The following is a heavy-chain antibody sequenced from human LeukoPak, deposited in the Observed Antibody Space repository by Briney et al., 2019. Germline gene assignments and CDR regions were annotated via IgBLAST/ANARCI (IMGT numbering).Heavy chain of an antibody. CDR1: GFTLSDYY. V-gene: IGHV3-11*01. J-gene: IGHJ4*02. D-gene: IGHD1-26*01. CDR2: ISSSGSTI. CDR3: ARDRVGDWEYFDY. Sequence: PGGSLRLSCAASGFTLSDYYMSWIRQAPGKGLEWVSYISSSGSTIYYADSVKGRFTISRDNAKNSLYLQMNSLRAEDTAVYYCARDRVGDWEYFDYWGQATLVTVSS.